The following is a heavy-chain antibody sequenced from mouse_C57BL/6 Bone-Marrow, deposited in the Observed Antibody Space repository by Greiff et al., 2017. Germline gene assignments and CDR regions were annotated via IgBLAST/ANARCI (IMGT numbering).Heavy chain of an antibody. CDR1: GYTFTSYW. D-gene: IGHD2-4*01. V-gene: IGHV1-69*01. Sequence: QVQLQQPGAELVMPGASVKLSCKASGYTFTSYWMHWVKQRPGQGLEWIGEIDPSDSYTNYNQKFKGKSTVTVDKSSSTAYMQLSSLTSEDSAVYYCAYDYDGNWYFDVWGTGTTVTVSS. CDR3: AYDYDGNWYFDV. CDR2: IDPSDSYT. J-gene: IGHJ1*03.